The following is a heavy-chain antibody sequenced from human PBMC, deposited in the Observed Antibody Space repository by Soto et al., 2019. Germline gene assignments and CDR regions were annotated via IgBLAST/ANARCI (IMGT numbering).Heavy chain of an antibody. D-gene: IGHD3-10*01. Sequence: EVQLVETGGGLIQPGGSLRLSCAASGFTVSSNFMSWVRQAPGKGLEWVSVIYSGGSTYYADSVKARFTISRDNSNNRLYLQMNSLRAEDTAVYYCARDPMVRGTLNYGMDVWGQGTTVTVSS. CDR3: ARDPMVRGTLNYGMDV. V-gene: IGHV3-53*02. J-gene: IGHJ6*02. CDR2: IYSGGST. CDR1: GFTVSSNF.